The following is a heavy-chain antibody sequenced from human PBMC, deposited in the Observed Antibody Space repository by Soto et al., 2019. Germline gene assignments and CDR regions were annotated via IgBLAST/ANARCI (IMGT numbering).Heavy chain of an antibody. V-gene: IGHV1-3*01. Sequence: QVQLVQSGAEVKKPGASVKVSCKAYGYTFTSYAMHWVRLAPGQRLEWMGWINAGNGNTKYSQKFQGRVTITRDTSASTAYMELSSLRSEDTAVYDWARSIVVVTAADYWGQGTLVTVPT. CDR1: GYTFTSYA. CDR2: INAGNGNT. CDR3: ARSIVVVTAADY. J-gene: IGHJ4*02. D-gene: IGHD2-21*02.